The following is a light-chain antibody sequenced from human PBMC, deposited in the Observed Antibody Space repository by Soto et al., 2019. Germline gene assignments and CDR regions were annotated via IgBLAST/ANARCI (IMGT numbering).Light chain of an antibody. V-gene: IGKV1-9*01. CDR1: QGISSN. Sequence: HFTHSASSLSSGCVERVAITCRASQGISSNLAWYQQKPGRAPKLLIFGASTLQSGVPSRFSGSGSGTDFTLTISSLQPEDFATYFCQKLNAYPPWTFGQGTKVDIK. CDR2: GAS. J-gene: IGKJ1*01. CDR3: QKLNAYPPWT.